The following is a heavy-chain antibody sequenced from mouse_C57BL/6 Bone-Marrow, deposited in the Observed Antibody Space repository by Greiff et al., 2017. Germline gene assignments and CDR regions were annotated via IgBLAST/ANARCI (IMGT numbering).Heavy chain of an antibody. Sequence: VKLQESGAELARPGASVKLSCKASGYTFTSYGISWVKQRTGQGLEWIGEIYPRSGNTYYNEKFKGKATLTADKSSSTAYMKLRSLTSEDSAVYFCATAWFAYWGQGTLVTVSA. CDR3: ATAWFAY. J-gene: IGHJ3*01. V-gene: IGHV1-81*01. CDR2: IYPRSGNT. CDR1: GYTFTSYG.